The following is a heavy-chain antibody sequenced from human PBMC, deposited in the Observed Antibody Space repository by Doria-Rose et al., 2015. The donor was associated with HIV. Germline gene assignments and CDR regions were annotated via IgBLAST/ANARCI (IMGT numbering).Heavy chain of an antibody. CDR2: IDHSGGT. CDR1: GGSFNFCS. D-gene: IGHD2-15*01. CDR3: ARVKGRVTDF. Sequence: KPSETLSLTCAVYGGSFNFCSWSWIRQPPGKGLEWIGEIDHSGGTNYNTSLESRVAISIDTSKSQFSLNVTSVTAADTAIYYCARVKGRVTDFWGQGTLVTVSS. V-gene: IGHV4-34*01. J-gene: IGHJ4*02.